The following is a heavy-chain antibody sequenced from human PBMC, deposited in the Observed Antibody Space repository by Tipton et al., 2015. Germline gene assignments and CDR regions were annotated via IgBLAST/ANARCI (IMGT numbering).Heavy chain of an antibody. Sequence: PGLVKPSQTLSLTCAISGDSVSSNSAAWNRIRQSPSRGLEWLGRTYNRSKWYNDYAVSVKGRITINPDTSKNQFSLQLNSVTPEVTAVYYCARNWNDYDAFDICGRGTMVTVSS. CDR3: ARNWNDYDAFDI. D-gene: IGHD1-1*01. CDR1: GDSVSSNSAA. V-gene: IGHV6-1*01. J-gene: IGHJ3*02. CDR2: TYNRSKWYN.